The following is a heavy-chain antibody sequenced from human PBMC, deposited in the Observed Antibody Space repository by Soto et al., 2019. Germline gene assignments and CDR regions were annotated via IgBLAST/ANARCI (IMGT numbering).Heavy chain of an antibody. CDR3: ARDAPGAAPY. V-gene: IGHV4-31*03. J-gene: IGHJ4*02. Sequence: QVQLQESGPGLVKPSQTLSLTCTGSGGSLSSGDYYWNWIRQHPEKGLEWIGYINYRGSTFYNPSLKSRLTISVDTSKNQFSLKLPSVTAADTAMYYCARDAPGAAPYWGQGTLVTVSS. CDR2: INYRGST. D-gene: IGHD6-13*01. CDR1: GGSLSSGDYY.